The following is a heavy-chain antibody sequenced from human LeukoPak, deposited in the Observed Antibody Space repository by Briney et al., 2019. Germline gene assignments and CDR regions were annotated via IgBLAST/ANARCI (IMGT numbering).Heavy chain of an antibody. J-gene: IGHJ4*02. D-gene: IGHD6-6*01. CDR3: ARGYSSSGL. V-gene: IGHV1-69*05. CDR1: GGTFSSYA. CDR2: IIPIFGTA. Sequence: ASVKVSCTASGGTFSSYAISWVRQAPGQGLEWMGGIIPIFGTANYAQKFQGRVTMTRDTSISTAYMELSRLRSDDTAVYYCARGYSSSGLWGQGTLVTVSS.